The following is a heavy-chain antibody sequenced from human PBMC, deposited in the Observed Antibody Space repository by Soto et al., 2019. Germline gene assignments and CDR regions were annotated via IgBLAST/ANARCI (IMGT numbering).Heavy chain of an antibody. CDR3: ARDLGPLDYYDSSKPQYYFDY. V-gene: IGHV1-46*01. D-gene: IGHD3-22*01. CDR1: GYTFTSYY. Sequence: WASVKVSCKASGYTFTSYYMHWVRQAPGQGLEWMGIINPSGGSTSYAQKFQGRVTMTRDTSTSTVYMELSSLRSEDTAVYYCARDLGPLDYYDSSKPQYYFDYWGQGTLVTVSS. J-gene: IGHJ4*02. CDR2: INPSGGST.